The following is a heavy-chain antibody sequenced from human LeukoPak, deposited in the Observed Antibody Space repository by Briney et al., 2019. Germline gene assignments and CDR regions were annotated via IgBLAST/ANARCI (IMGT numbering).Heavy chain of an antibody. J-gene: IGHJ4*02. CDR1: GGSFSGYY. CDR2: IYHSGST. Sequence: SETLSLTCAVYGGSFSGYYWGWIRQPPGKGLEWIGYIYHSGSTYYNPSLKSRVTISVDRSKNQFSLKLSSVTAADTAVYYCARFDYSSSSDYWGQGTLVTVSS. CDR3: ARFDYSSSSDY. V-gene: IGHV4-34*01. D-gene: IGHD6-6*01.